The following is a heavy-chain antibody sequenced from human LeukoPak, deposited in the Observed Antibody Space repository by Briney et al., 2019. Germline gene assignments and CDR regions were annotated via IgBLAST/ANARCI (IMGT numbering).Heavy chain of an antibody. Sequence: ASVKVSCKASRYTFTSYDINWVRQATGQGVEWMGRMNPNSGNTGYAQKFQGRVTMTRNTSISTAYMELSSLRSEDTAVYYCARGQKLLEWLLNYYYYYGMDVWGQGTTVTVSS. CDR1: RYTFTSYD. CDR3: ARGQKLLEWLLNYYYYYGMDV. V-gene: IGHV1-8*01. D-gene: IGHD3-3*01. J-gene: IGHJ6*02. CDR2: MNPNSGNT.